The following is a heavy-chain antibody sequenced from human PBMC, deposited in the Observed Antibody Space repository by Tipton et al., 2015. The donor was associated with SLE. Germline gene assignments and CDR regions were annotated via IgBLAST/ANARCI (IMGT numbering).Heavy chain of an antibody. D-gene: IGHD3-3*01. Sequence: TLSLTCTVSGGSISSGSYYWSWIRQPAGKGLEWIGRIYTSGSTNYNPSLKSRVTISVDTSKNQFSLKLSSVTAADTAVYYCARARYYDFWSGYSFDYWGQGTLVTVSS. J-gene: IGHJ4*02. V-gene: IGHV4-61*02. CDR2: IYTSGST. CDR3: ARARYYDFWSGYSFDY. CDR1: GGSISSGSYY.